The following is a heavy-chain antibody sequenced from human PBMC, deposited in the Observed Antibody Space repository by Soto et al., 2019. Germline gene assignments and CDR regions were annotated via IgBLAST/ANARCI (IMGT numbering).Heavy chain of an antibody. D-gene: IGHD1-26*01. Sequence: QVQLQQSGPGLVKPSPPLSLTCATSGDSVFTNCVDWNWLRQSPSRGLEWLGRTYYRAKWSNDYAVSVKSRIPIKLDTSKNQLSLQRNSVIPEDTVVYYCARWRHSGFGYWGQGTLVTVSS. CDR2: TYYRAKWSN. J-gene: IGHJ4*02. CDR1: GDSVFTNCVD. V-gene: IGHV6-1*01. CDR3: ARWRHSGFGY.